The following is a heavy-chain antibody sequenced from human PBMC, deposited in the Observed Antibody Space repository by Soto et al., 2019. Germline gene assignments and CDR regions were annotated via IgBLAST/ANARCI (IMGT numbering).Heavy chain of an antibody. CDR1: GFTFSDYY. V-gene: IGHV3-11*01. CDR2: ISSSGNTI. Sequence: GGSLRLSCAASGFTFSDYYMSWIRQAPGKGLEWVSYISSSGNTIYYADSVKGRFTISRDNAKNSVSLQMNSLRAEDTAVYYCARDSRYYFYYYMDVWGKGTTVTVSS. CDR3: ARDSRYYFYYYMDV. J-gene: IGHJ6*03.